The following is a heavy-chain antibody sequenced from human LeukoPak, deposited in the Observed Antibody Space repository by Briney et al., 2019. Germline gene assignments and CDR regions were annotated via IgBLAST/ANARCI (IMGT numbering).Heavy chain of an antibody. V-gene: IGHV3-11*06. CDR1: GFTFSDYY. D-gene: IGHD5-12*01. CDR3: ASRRSGYENY. Sequence: GGSLRLSCAASGFTFSDYYMSWIRQAPGEGLEWVSYTSGSSSYTNYADSVKGRFTISRDNAENSLFLQMNSLRAEDTAVYYCASRRSGYENYWGQGTLVTVSS. CDR2: TSGSSSYT. J-gene: IGHJ4*02.